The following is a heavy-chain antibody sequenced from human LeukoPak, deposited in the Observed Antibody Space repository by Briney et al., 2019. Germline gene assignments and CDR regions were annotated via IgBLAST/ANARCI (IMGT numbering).Heavy chain of an antibody. CDR1: GGSISSYY. J-gene: IGHJ2*01. D-gene: IGHD3-10*01. CDR2: IYTGGST. CDR3: ARDAVGASSRDWHFDL. Sequence: SETLSLTCTVSGGSISSYYWSWIRQPAGRGLEWIERIYTGGSTNYNPSLKSRVTMSVDTSKNQCSLKLSSVTAADTAVYYCARDAVGASSRDWHFDLWGRGTLVTVSS. V-gene: IGHV4-4*07.